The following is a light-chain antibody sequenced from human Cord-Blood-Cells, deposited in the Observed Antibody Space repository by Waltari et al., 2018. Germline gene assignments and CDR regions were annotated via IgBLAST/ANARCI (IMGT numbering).Light chain of an antibody. CDR2: RNN. CDR1: SSNIGSNY. J-gene: IGLJ3*02. CDR3: AAWDDSLSGWV. V-gene: IGLV1-47*01. Sequence: QSVLTQPPSASGTPGQRVTISCSGSSSNIGSNYVYWYQQLPGTAPQLLIYRNNQRTSGVPDRFSGSKSGTSASLAISGLRSEDEADYYCAAWDDSLSGWVFGGGTKLTVL.